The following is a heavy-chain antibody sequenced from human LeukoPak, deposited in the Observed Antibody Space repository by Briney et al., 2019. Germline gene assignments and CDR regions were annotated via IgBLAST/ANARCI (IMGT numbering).Heavy chain of an antibody. Sequence: GASVKVSCKASGYTFTGYYMHWVRQAPGQGIEWMGRINPNSGGTNYAQKFQGRVTMTRDTSSSTAYMELSRLRSDDTAVYYCARIIAVAAKEVDYWGQGTLVTVSS. D-gene: IGHD6-19*01. V-gene: IGHV1-2*06. CDR3: ARIIAVAAKEVDY. J-gene: IGHJ4*02. CDR1: GYTFTGYY. CDR2: INPNSGGT.